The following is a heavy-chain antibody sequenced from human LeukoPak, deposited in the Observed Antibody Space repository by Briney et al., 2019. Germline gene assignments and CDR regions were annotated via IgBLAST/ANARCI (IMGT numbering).Heavy chain of an antibody. D-gene: IGHD1-26*01. CDR1: GGSFSGYY. J-gene: IGHJ3*02. CDR3: ARGRIVGATRVAFDI. Sequence: SETLSLTCGVYGGSFSGYYWSWIRQPPGKGLEWIGQIHHSGSANYNPSLRSRVTISKDTSKNQFSLKLSSVTAADTAVYYCARGRIVGATRVAFDIWGQGTMVTVSS. V-gene: IGHV4-34*01. CDR2: IHHSGSA.